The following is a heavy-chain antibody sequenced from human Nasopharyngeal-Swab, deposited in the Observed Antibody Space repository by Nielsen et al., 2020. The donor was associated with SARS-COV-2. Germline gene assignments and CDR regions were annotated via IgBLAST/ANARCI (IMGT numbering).Heavy chain of an antibody. J-gene: IGHJ4*02. D-gene: IGHD3-22*01. V-gene: IGHV3-9*01. CDR2: ISWNSGSI. Sequence: SLKISCAASGFTFDDYAMHWVRQAPGKGLEWVSGISWNSGSIGYADSVKGRFTISRDNAKNSLYLQMNSLRAEDTAVYYCARDHLGYYDSSGYYSAGACDYWGQGTLVTVSS. CDR3: ARDHLGYYDSSGYYSAGACDY. CDR1: GFTFDDYA.